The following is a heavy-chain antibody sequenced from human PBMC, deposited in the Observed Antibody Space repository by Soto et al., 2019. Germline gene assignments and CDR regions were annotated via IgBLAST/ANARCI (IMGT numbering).Heavy chain of an antibody. D-gene: IGHD3-16*02. J-gene: IGHJ4*01. CDR2: IIPIFGTA. V-gene: IGHV1-69*13. Sequence: ASVKVSCKASGGTFSSYAISWVRQAPGQGLEWMGGIIPIFGTANYAQKFQGRVTITADESTSTAYMELSSLRSEDTAVYYCAKFVPYYDYVWGSYRTGDYFDYWG. CDR3: AKFVPYYDYVWGSYRTGDYFDY. CDR1: GGTFSSYA.